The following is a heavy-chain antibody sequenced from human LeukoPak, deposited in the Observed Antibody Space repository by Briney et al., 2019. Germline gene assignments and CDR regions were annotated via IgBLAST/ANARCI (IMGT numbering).Heavy chain of an antibody. D-gene: IGHD6-13*01. CDR3: ASIAAGTVENPFDY. CDR1: GGSFSGYY. CDR2: INHSGST. V-gene: IGHV4-34*01. J-gene: IGHJ4*02. Sequence: SETLSLTCAVSGGSFSGYYWSWIRQPPGKGLEWIGEINHSGSTNYNPSLKSRVTISVDTSKNQFSLKLSSVTAADTAVYYCASIAAGTVENPFDYWGQGTLVTVSS.